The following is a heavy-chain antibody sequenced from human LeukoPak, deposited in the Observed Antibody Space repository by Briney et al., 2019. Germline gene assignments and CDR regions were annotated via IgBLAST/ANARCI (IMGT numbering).Heavy chain of an antibody. J-gene: IGHJ6*03. CDR1: GGSISTSNYY. D-gene: IGHD6-19*01. Sequence: SETLSLTCTVSGGSISTSNYYWGWIRQPPGKGLEWIGNIFYSVSTYYSPSLRSRVTISLDTSRNQFSLKLSSVTAADTAVYYCARTAVAGTSGGYYYYYYMDVWGKGTTVTISS. CDR3: ARTAVAGTSGGYYYYYYMDV. V-gene: IGHV4-39*07. CDR2: IFYSVST.